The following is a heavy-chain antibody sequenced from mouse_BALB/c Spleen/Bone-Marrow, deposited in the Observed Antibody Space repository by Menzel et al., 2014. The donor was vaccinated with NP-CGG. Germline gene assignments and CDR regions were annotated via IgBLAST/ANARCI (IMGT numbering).Heavy chain of an antibody. CDR2: INPGSGGT. Sequence: QVHVKQSGAELVRPGTSVKVSCKASGYAFTNCLIDWVKQRPGQGLEWIGVINPGSGGTNYNEKFKGKATLTADKSSSTAYMQLSSLTSDDSAVYFCARSGGTGYWGQGTTLTVSS. D-gene: IGHD4-1*01. CDR1: GYAFTNCL. V-gene: IGHV1-54*01. CDR3: ARSGGTGY. J-gene: IGHJ2*01.